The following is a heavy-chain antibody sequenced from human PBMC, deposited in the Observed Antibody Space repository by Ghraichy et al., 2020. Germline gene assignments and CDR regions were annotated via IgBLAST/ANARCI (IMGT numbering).Heavy chain of an antibody. Sequence: ETLSLTCTVSGDSVSSYYWSWIRQSPGRGLQWIGYIYYIGNTNYSPSLKSRVTISVDTSKSQFSLKLNSVTAADTAVYYCARLSDGYNWGYFDYWGQGTLVTVSS. CDR2: IYYIGNT. D-gene: IGHD5-24*01. CDR1: GDSVSSYY. J-gene: IGHJ4*02. V-gene: IGHV4-59*08. CDR3: ARLSDGYNWGYFDY.